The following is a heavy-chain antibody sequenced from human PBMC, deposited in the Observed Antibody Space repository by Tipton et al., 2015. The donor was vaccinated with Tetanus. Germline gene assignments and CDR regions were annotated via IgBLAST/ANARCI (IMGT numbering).Heavy chain of an antibody. Sequence: TLSLTCTVSGGSINSVNYYWSWIRQPPGKGLEWIGYVFHSGSTKYNPSLKSRVTISVDTSKNQFSLKLRSVTAADTAVYYCARDSNFYSYSHKGMDVWGQGTTVTVSS. J-gene: IGHJ6*02. CDR1: GGSINSVNYY. CDR2: VFHSGST. V-gene: IGHV4-61*01. D-gene: IGHD4-11*01. CDR3: ARDSNFYSYSHKGMDV.